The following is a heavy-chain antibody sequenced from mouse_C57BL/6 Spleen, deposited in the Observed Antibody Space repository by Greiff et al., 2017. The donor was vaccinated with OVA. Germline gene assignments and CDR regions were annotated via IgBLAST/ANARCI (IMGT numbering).Heavy chain of an antibody. CDR2: ISYDGSN. Sequence: VQLKQSGPGLVKPSQSLSLTCSVTGYSITSGYYWNWIRQFPGNKLEWMGYISYDGSNNYNPSLKNRISITRDTSKNQFFLKLNSVTTEDTATYYCADYYGNYVGYFDVWGTGTTVTVSS. CDR1: GYSITSGYY. V-gene: IGHV3-6*01. CDR3: ADYYGNYVGYFDV. D-gene: IGHD2-1*01. J-gene: IGHJ1*03.